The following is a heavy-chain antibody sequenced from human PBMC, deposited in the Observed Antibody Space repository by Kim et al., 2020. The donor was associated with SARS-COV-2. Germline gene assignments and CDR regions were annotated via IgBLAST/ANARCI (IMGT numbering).Heavy chain of an antibody. CDR2: ISGSSSYT. J-gene: IGHJ4*02. Sequence: LTCAASGFIFSDYYMTWIRQAPGKGLEWVAYISGSSSYTNYADSVKGRFTVSRDNANNSLYLQMHSLRAEDTAVYYCARVVVGAIYYFDHWGQGTLVTVSS. CDR3: ARVVVGAIYYFDH. CDR1: GFIFSDYY. V-gene: IGHV3-11*06. D-gene: IGHD1-26*01.